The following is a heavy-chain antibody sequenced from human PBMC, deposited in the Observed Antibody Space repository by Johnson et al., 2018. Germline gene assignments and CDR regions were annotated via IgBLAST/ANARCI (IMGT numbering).Heavy chain of an antibody. D-gene: IGHD3-10*02. Sequence: VQLVESGGAVVRPGRSLRLSCPASGFTFSFFGLHWSRQAPGKGLERVAVIGYDESKEYYADSVKGRFGISSENSGNTVYLQMSRLRAEGTGVYYCARDPGYVDYVRASDIWGQGTLVTVSS. CDR2: IGYDESKE. CDR1: GFTFSFFG. V-gene: IGHV3-33*01. CDR3: ARDPGYVDYVRASDI. J-gene: IGHJ3*02.